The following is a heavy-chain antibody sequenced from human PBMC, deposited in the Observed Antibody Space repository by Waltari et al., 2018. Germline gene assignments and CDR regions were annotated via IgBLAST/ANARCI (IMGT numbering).Heavy chain of an antibody. CDR1: GFTFSSYW. D-gene: IGHD4-4*01. CDR2: IKRDGSEK. V-gene: IGHV3-7*01. CDR3: ARGTYSNYGVDY. Sequence: EVQLVESGGGLVQPGGSLGLSGAASGFTFSSYWMSWVRQAPGKWLEWVANIKRDGSEKYYVDSMRGRFTISRDNAKNSLYLQMNSLRAEDTAVYYCARGTYSNYGVDYWGQGTLVTVSS. J-gene: IGHJ4*02.